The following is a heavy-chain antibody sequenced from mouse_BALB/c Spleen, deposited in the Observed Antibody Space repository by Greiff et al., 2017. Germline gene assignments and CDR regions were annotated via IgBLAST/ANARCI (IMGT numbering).Heavy chain of an antibody. V-gene: IGHV1S81*02. CDR1: GYTFTNHH. Sequence: VQLQQSGAELVRPGASVKISCKAFGYTFTNHHINWVKQRPGQGLEWIGEINPSNGGTNFNEKFKSKATLTVDKSSSTAYMQLSSLTSEDSAVYYCTRAGLGRTLMDYWGQGTSVTVSS. J-gene: IGHJ4*01. CDR3: TRAGLGRTLMDY. D-gene: IGHD4-1*01. CDR2: INPSNGGT.